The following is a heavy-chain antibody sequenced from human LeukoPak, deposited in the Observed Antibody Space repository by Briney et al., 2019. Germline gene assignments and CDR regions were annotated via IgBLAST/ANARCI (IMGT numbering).Heavy chain of an antibody. CDR3: ASASSHRIAAGGDY. V-gene: IGHV3-74*01. D-gene: IGHD6-13*01. Sequence: GGSLRLSCAASGFTFTNYWMHWVRQGQGKGLVWVSRINSDGSSRNYADSVKGRFTISRDNAKNTLYLQMNSLRAEDTAVYYCASASSHRIAAGGDYWGQGTLVTVSS. CDR1: GFTFTNYW. J-gene: IGHJ4*02. CDR2: INSDGSSR.